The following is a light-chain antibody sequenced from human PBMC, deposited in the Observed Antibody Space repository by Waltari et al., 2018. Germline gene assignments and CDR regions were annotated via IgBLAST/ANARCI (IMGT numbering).Light chain of an antibody. J-gene: IGLJ3*02. CDR2: ENS. CDR3: QSYDRSLSASV. V-gene: IGLV1-40*01. Sequence: SVLTQPPPVSGAPAQRLTFSCTGPTSTLGAGFGVHWYQQLPGTTPKRLIFENSVRPSGVPDRFSGSKSGTSASLAITGLQAEDEADYYCQSYDRSLSASVFGGGTKLTVL. CDR1: TSTLGAGFG.